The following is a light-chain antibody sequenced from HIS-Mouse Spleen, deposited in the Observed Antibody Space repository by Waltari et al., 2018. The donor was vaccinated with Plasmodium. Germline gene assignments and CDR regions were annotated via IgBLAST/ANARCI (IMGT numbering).Light chain of an antibody. Sequence: SYELPQPPSVSVSPGQTARITCSGDALPKKYAYWYQQKYGQAPAPVIYEDSKRPSGIPERFSGSSSGTMATLTISGAQVEDEADYYCYSTDSSGNHRVFGGGTKLTVL. CDR2: EDS. J-gene: IGLJ3*02. V-gene: IGLV3-10*01. CDR1: ALPKKY. CDR3: YSTDSSGNHRV.